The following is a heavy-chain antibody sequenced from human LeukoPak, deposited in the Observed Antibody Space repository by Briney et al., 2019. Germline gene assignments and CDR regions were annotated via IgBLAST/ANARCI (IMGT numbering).Heavy chain of an antibody. CDR3: ARDLGYYDNSGYRYYFDY. CDR2: ISPNSGGT. Sequence: ASVKVSCKASGYTFTGYYMHWVRQAPGQGLEWMGWISPNSGGTNYAQKFQGRVTMTRDTSISTAYMELSRLRSDDTAVYYCARDLGYYDNSGYRYYFDYWGQGTLVTVSS. D-gene: IGHD3-22*01. J-gene: IGHJ4*02. V-gene: IGHV1-2*02. CDR1: GYTFTGYY.